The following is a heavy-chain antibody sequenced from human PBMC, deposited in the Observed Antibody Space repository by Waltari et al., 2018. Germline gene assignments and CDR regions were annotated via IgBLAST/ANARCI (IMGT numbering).Heavy chain of an antibody. J-gene: IGHJ5*02. D-gene: IGHD2-2*01. Sequence: QVQLQESGPGLVKPSQTLSLTCTVPGASISRGDSSWTWIPQPPGKGLEWIGYIYYSGSTYYNPSLKSRVTISVDTSKNQFSLKLSSVTAADTAVYYCARYCSSTSGGWFDPWGQGTLVTVSS. CDR2: IYYSGST. V-gene: IGHV4-30-4*08. CDR1: GASISRGDSS. CDR3: ARYCSSTSGGWFDP.